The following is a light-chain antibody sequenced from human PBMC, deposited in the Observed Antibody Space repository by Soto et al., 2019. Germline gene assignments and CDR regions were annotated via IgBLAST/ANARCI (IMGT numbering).Light chain of an antibody. CDR1: QSISSW. Sequence: DIQMTQSPSTLSASVGARVPITCRASQSISSWLAWYQQKPGKAPKLLIYKASSLESGVPSRFSGSGSGTEFTLTISSLQPDDFATYYCQQYNSYSQTFGQGTKV. J-gene: IGKJ1*01. CDR2: KAS. CDR3: QQYNSYSQT. V-gene: IGKV1-5*03.